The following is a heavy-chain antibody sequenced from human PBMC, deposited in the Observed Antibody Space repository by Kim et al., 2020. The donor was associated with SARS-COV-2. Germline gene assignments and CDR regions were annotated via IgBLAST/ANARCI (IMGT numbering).Heavy chain of an antibody. CDR3: ARLIRGVGSRGYWYFYS. J-gene: IGHJ5*01. CDR1: GASFTSNY. D-gene: IGHD3-22*01. V-gene: IGHV4-59*13. CDR2: IYYTGTT. Sequence: SETLSLTCTVSGASFTSNYWSWVRQAPGKGLEWIAYIYYTGTTNYNPSLKSRVTILEDTSKNQFSLKMFSLTSADTAVYYCARLIRGVGSRGYWYFYSWG.